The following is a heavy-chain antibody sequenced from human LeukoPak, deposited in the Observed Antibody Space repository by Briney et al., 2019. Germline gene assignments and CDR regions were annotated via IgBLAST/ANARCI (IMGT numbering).Heavy chain of an antibody. V-gene: IGHV3-23*01. Sequence: GGSLRLSCAASGFTFSSYAMSWVRQAPGKGLEWVSAISGSGGNTYYADSVKGRFTISRDNSKSTLYLQMNSLRAEDTAVYYCAKVRTDGSGRNDAFDIWGQGTMVTVSS. CDR2: ISGSGGNT. D-gene: IGHD3-10*01. CDR1: GFTFSSYA. J-gene: IGHJ3*02. CDR3: AKVRTDGSGRNDAFDI.